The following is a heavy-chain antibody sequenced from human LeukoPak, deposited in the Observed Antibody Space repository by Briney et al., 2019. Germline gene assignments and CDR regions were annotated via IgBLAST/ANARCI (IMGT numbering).Heavy chain of an antibody. D-gene: IGHD3-9*01. CDR3: ARVRDILTGHYPYYYYYYGMDV. CDR2: ISSSSSYI. V-gene: IGHV3-21*01. Sequence: GGSLRLSCAASGFTFSSYSMNWVRQAPGKGLEWVSSISSSSSYIYYADSVKGRFTISRDNAKNSLYLQMNSLRAEDTAVYYCARVRDILTGHYPYYYYYYGMDVWGQGTTVTVSS. J-gene: IGHJ6*02. CDR1: GFTFSSYS.